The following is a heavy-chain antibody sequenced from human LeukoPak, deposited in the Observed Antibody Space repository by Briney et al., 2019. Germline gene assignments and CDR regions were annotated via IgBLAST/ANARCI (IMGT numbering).Heavy chain of an antibody. Sequence: GGSLRLSCAASGFTFSSYAMSWVRQAPGKGLEWVSAISGSGGSTYYADSVKGRFTISRDNSKNTLYLQMNNLRAEDTAVYYCAKDRPSNYYDSGSSNWFDPWGQGTLVTVSS. D-gene: IGHD3-10*01. V-gene: IGHV3-23*01. CDR3: AKDRPSNYYDSGSSNWFDP. CDR1: GFTFSSYA. CDR2: ISGSGGST. J-gene: IGHJ5*02.